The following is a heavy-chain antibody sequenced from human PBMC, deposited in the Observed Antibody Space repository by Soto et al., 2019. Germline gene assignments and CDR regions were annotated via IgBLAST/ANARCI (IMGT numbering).Heavy chain of an antibody. V-gene: IGHV2-5*02. CDR3: AHRVLRTVFGLVTTTAIYFDF. D-gene: IGHD3-3*01. CDR2: MYWDDDK. Sequence: QITLNESGPTVVRPTEALTLTCRFSGFSLTTSGVGVGWIRQSPGKAPAGLALMYWDDDKRYSASLKSRLTNTKATSKNQVVLTVSDLDPTDTATYYCAHRVLRTVFGLVTTTAIYFDFWGQGPPVAVSS. J-gene: IGHJ4*02. CDR1: GFSLTTSGVG.